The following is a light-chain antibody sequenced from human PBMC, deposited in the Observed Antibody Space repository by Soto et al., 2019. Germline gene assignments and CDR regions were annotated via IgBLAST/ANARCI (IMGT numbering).Light chain of an antibody. CDR2: GAS. V-gene: IGKV3-15*01. Sequence: EIVMTQSPATLSVSPGERATLSCSASQSVSSNLAWYQQKPGQAPRLLIYGASTRATGIPARFSGSGSGTDFPLAISSLQSEDFAVYYCQQYNNWPPTFTFGQGTKLEIK. J-gene: IGKJ2*01. CDR1: QSVSSN. CDR3: QQYNNWPPTFT.